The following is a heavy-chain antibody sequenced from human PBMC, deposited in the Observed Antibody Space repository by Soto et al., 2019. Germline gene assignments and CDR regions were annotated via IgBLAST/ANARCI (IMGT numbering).Heavy chain of an antibody. CDR1: GFTFSSYG. CDR3: EKDLYDYGYFGPFDY. J-gene: IGHJ4*02. Sequence: QVQLVESGGGVVQPGRSLRLSCAASGFTFSSYGMHWVRQAPGKGLEWVAVISYDGSNKYYADSVKGRFTISRDNSKNTQYLQMNRLRAEDTAVYYGEKDLYDYGYFGPFDYWGQGTLVTVSS. D-gene: IGHD4-17*01. CDR2: ISYDGSNK. V-gene: IGHV3-30*18.